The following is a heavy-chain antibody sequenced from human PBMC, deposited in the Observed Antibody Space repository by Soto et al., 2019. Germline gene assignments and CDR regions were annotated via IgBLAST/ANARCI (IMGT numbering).Heavy chain of an antibody. CDR1: GGSISSSSYY. CDR3: ARPRRSSGYSRAGAFDI. J-gene: IGHJ3*02. Sequence: QLQLQESGPGLVKPSETLSLTCTVSGGSISSSSYYWGWIRQPPGKGLEWIGRIYYSGSTHYNPSIKSRVTTAGDTSKNQISLKVRSVTAADTAVYYCARPRRSSGYSRAGAFDIWGQGTMVTVSS. D-gene: IGHD6-13*01. CDR2: IYYSGST. V-gene: IGHV4-39*01.